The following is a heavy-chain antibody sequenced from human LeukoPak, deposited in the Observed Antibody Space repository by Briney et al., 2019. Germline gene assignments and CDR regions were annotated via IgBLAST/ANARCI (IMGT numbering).Heavy chain of an antibody. V-gene: IGHV1-18*01. Sequence: ASVKVSCKASGYTFTSYGISWVRQAPGQGLEWMGWISAYNGNTNYAQKLQGRVTMTTDTSTSTAYMGLRSLRSDDTAVYYCARASHKTGDFDYWGQGTLVTVSS. CDR2: ISAYNGNT. D-gene: IGHD7-27*01. J-gene: IGHJ4*02. CDR3: ARASHKTGDFDY. CDR1: GYTFTSYG.